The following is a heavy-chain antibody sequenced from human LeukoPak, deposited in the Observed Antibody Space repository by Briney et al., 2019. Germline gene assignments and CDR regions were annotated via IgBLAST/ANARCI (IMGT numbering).Heavy chain of an antibody. CDR1: GFAFSSYW. V-gene: IGHV3-7*01. Sequence: PGGSLRLSCAASGFAFSSYWMNWVRQAPGKGLEGVATIKQDGGERYYVDSVKGRFTISRDNAKDSLYLQMNSLRAEDTAVYYCARDEGTTGYDLLDYWGQGTLVTVSS. CDR2: IKQDGGER. D-gene: IGHD5-12*01. J-gene: IGHJ4*02. CDR3: ARDEGTTGYDLLDY.